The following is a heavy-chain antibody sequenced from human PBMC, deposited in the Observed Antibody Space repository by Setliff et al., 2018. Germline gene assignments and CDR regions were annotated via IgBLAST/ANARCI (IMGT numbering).Heavy chain of an antibody. CDR3: AREVVGAPSAFDI. V-gene: IGHV1-8*02. Sequence: GASVKVSCKASGYTFTTYDIHWVRQAPGQGLEWMGWMNPNSGNTIYYADSVKGRFTISRDNARDSLFLQMNTLRAEDTAVYYCAREVVGAPSAFDIWGQGTMVTVSS. D-gene: IGHD1-26*01. CDR2: MNPNSGNTI. CDR1: GYTFTTYD. J-gene: IGHJ3*02.